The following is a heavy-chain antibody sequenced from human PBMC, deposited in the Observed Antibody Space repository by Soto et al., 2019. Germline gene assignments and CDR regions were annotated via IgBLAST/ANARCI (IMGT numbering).Heavy chain of an antibody. D-gene: IGHD3-9*01. Sequence: EVQLVESGGGLVQPGGSLRLSCAASGFLFNTYWMFWVRQAPRKGLLWVSRIKSDGSSTNYADSVKGRFTISRDNAKNTLYLATTRLRAEDTAVYYCAIGGGDYNYLDYWGQGILVTVSS. J-gene: IGHJ4*02. CDR1: GFLFNTYW. CDR2: IKSDGSST. V-gene: IGHV3-74*01. CDR3: AIGGGDYNYLDY.